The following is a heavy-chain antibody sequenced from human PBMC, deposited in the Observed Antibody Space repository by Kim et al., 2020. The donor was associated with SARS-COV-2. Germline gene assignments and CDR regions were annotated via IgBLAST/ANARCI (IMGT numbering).Heavy chain of an antibody. J-gene: IGHJ4*02. CDR3: ASSLFDY. V-gene: IGHV3-48*04. CDR2: TTRTI. Sequence: TTRTIYYADFVKGRFTISRDNAKNSLYLQMSTLNAEDTAVYYCASSLFDYWGQGALVTVSS.